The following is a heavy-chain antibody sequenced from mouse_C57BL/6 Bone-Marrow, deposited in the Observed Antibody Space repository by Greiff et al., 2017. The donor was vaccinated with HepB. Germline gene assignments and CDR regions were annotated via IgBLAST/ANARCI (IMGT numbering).Heavy chain of an antibody. V-gene: IGHV10-1*01. Sequence: EVKLVESGGGLVQPKGSLKLSCAASGFSFNTYAMNWVRQAPGKGLEWVARIRSKSNNYATYYADSVKDRFTISRDDSESMLYLQMNNLKTEDTAMYYCVRRTSSRGDYWGQGTSVTVSS. J-gene: IGHJ4*01. D-gene: IGHD1-1*01. CDR1: GFSFNTYA. CDR2: IRSKSNNYAT. CDR3: VRRTSSRGDY.